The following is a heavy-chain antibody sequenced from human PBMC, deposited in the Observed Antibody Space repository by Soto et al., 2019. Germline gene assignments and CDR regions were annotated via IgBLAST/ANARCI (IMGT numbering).Heavy chain of an antibody. CDR3: AREVGKVGYSSSSCDY. J-gene: IGHJ4*02. V-gene: IGHV1-2*02. Sequence: QVQLVQSGAEVKKPGASVKVSCKASGYTFTGHYMYWVRQAPGQGLEWMGWINPDNGGTSYAQKFQGRVTMTTDTSINTAYMELSRLRSDGTAVYYCAREVGKVGYSSSSCDYWGQGSLVTVST. CDR2: INPDNGGT. D-gene: IGHD6-6*01. CDR1: GYTFTGHY.